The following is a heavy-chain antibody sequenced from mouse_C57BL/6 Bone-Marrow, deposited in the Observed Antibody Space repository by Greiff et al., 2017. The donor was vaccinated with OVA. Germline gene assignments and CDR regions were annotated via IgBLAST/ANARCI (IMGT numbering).Heavy chain of an antibody. D-gene: IGHD1-1*01. CDR2: IDPEDGET. Sequence: VQLKESAAELVKPGASVKLSCTASGFNIKDYYMHWVKQRTEQGLEWIGRIDPEDGETKYAPKFQGKATITADTSSNTAYLQLSSLTSEDTAVYYCALYGSSYWYFDVWGTGTTVTVSS. CDR3: ALYGSSYWYFDV. J-gene: IGHJ1*03. V-gene: IGHV14-2*01. CDR1: GFNIKDYY.